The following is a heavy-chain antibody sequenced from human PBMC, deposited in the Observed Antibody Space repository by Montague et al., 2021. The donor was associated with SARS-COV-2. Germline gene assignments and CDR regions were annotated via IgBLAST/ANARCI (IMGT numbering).Heavy chain of an antibody. J-gene: IGHJ6*02. V-gene: IGHV4-34*01. CDR2: TNDGGRT. CDR3: ARGYCSGSGCYYYYGMDV. D-gene: IGHD2-15*01. Sequence: SETLSLTCAVYGGSFSGYYWGWIRQPPGRGLEWIGETNDGGRTNXNPSLKCRVTISVDTSKNQFSLRLSSVTTAETAVYYCARGYCSGSGCYYYYGMDVWGQGTTVTVSS. CDR1: GGSFSGYY.